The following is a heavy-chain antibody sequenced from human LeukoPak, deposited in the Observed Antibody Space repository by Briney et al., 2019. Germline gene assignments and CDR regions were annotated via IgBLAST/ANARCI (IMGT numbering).Heavy chain of an antibody. CDR2: IRYDGSNK. J-gene: IGHJ4*02. Sequence: PGGSLRLSCAASGFTFSSYGMHWVRQAPGKGLEWVAFIRYDGSNKYYADSVKGRFTISRDNSKNTLYLQMNSLRAEDTAVYYCAKNGDYSSSSLGSLDYWGQGTLVTVSS. CDR1: GFTFSSYG. D-gene: IGHD6-6*01. V-gene: IGHV3-30*02. CDR3: AKNGDYSSSSLGSLDY.